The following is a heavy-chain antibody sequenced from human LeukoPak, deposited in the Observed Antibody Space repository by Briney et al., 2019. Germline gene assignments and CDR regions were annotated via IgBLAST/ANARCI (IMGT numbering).Heavy chain of an antibody. CDR1: GFTFSSYS. V-gene: IGHV3-48*04. CDR2: ISSSSSTI. Sequence: GGSLRLSCAASGFTFSSYSVNWVRQAPGRGLEWVSYISSSSSTIYYADSVKGRFTISRDNAKNTLYLQMNSLRAEDTAVYYCAKSRGWLLYPFDYWGQGTLVTVSS. J-gene: IGHJ4*02. D-gene: IGHD3-3*01. CDR3: AKSRGWLLYPFDY.